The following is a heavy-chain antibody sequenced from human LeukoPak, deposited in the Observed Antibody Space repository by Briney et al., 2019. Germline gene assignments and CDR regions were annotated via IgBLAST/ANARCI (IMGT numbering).Heavy chain of an antibody. Sequence: GASVKVSCKASGYTFTGYYMHWVRQAPGQGLEWMGWINPNSGGTNYAQKFQGRVTMTRDTSISTAYMELSSLRSDDTAVFYCARGKQAGTGLDYLDYWGQGALVTVSS. CDR1: GYTFTGYY. D-gene: IGHD6-13*01. CDR2: INPNSGGT. CDR3: ARGKQAGTGLDYLDY. J-gene: IGHJ4*02. V-gene: IGHV1-2*02.